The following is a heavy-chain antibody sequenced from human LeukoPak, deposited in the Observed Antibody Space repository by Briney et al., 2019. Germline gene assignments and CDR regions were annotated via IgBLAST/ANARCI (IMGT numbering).Heavy chain of an antibody. Sequence: GGSLRLSCAASGFTFSSYSMNWVRQAPGKGLEWVSSISSSSSYIYYADSVKGRFTISRDNAKNSLYLQMNSLRAEDTAVYYCARDQSSGSYHFDYWGLGTLVTVSS. CDR1: GFTFSSYS. J-gene: IGHJ4*02. CDR3: ARDQSSGSYHFDY. CDR2: ISSSSSYI. D-gene: IGHD3-10*01. V-gene: IGHV3-21*01.